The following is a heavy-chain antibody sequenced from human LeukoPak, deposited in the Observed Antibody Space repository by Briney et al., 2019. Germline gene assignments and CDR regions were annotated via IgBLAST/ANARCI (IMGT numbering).Heavy chain of an antibody. CDR3: ARRYGDYAFAGYFDL. CDR1: GGSFSGYY. J-gene: IGHJ2*01. Sequence: SETLSLTCAVYGGSFSGYYWSWIRQPPGKGLEWIGYIYYSGSTYYNPSLKSRVTISVDTSKNQFSLKLSSVTAADTAVYYCARRYGDYAFAGYFDLWGRGTLVSVSS. D-gene: IGHD4-17*01. CDR2: IYYSGST. V-gene: IGHV4-30-4*08.